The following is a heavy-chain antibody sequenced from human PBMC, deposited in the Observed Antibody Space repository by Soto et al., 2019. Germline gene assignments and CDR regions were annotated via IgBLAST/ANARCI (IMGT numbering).Heavy chain of an antibody. J-gene: IGHJ4*02. Sequence: QVQLQESGPGLVKPSGTLSLTCAVSGDSINSNNWWSWVRQPPGKGLEWIGEIYHSGSTNYNPSLKSRVTMSRDNSRNQFSLILTSVTAADTAVYYCAFPSTNDFDYWGQGTLDTVSS. CDR2: IYHSGST. CDR3: AFPSTNDFDY. V-gene: IGHV4-4*02. CDR1: GDSINSNNW. D-gene: IGHD1-1*01.